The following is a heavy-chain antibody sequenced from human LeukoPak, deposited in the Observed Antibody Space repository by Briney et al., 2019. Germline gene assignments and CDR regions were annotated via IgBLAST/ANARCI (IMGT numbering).Heavy chain of an antibody. CDR2: IIPIFGTA. CDR3: ARDRGSAATGWYFDY. CDR1: GGTFSSYA. D-gene: IGHD2-15*01. V-gene: IGHV1-69*13. Sequence: ASVKVSCKASGGTFSSYAISWVRQAPGQGLEWMGGIIPIFGTANYAQKFQGRVTITADESTSTAYMELSSLRSEDTAVYYCARDRGSAATGWYFDYWGQGTLVTVSS. J-gene: IGHJ4*02.